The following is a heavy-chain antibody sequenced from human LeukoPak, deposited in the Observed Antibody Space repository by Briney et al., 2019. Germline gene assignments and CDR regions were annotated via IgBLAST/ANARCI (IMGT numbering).Heavy chain of an antibody. J-gene: IGHJ5*02. CDR1: GGSLSSYY. V-gene: IGHV4-59*01. D-gene: IGHD6-19*01. CDR2: IYYSGST. CDR3: ARRPAVAGTDGRGWFDP. Sequence: PSETLSLTCTVSGGSLSSYYWSWIRQPPGKGLEWIGFIYYSGSTNYNPSLKNRVTISLGTSKNQFSLRLSSVTAADTAVYYCARRPAVAGTDGRGWFDPWGQGILVTVSS.